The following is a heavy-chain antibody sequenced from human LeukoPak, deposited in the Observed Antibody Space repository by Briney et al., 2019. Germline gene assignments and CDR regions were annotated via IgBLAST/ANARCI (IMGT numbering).Heavy chain of an antibody. Sequence: GGSLRLSCAASGFTFSSYAMSWVRQAPGKGLEWVSAISGSGDCTYYADSVKGRFTISRDNSKNTLYLQMNSLRAEDTAVYYCAKAGAVVVVAAKYFDYWGQGTLVTVSS. V-gene: IGHV3-23*01. J-gene: IGHJ4*02. CDR1: GFTFSSYA. D-gene: IGHD2-15*01. CDR3: AKAGAVVVVAAKYFDY. CDR2: ISGSGDCT.